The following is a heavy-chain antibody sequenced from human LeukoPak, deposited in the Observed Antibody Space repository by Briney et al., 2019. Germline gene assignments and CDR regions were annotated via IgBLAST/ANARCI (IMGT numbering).Heavy chain of an antibody. CDR3: ARDLTYYYGSGSSYNWFDP. Sequence: GASVKVSCKASGYTFTGYCMHWVRQAPGQGLVWMGWINPNSGGTNYAQKFQGRVTMTRDTSISTAYMELSRLRSDDTAVYYCARDLTYYYGSGSSYNWFDPWGQGTLVTVSS. J-gene: IGHJ5*02. CDR2: INPNSGGT. V-gene: IGHV1-2*02. CDR1: GYTFTGYC. D-gene: IGHD3-10*01.